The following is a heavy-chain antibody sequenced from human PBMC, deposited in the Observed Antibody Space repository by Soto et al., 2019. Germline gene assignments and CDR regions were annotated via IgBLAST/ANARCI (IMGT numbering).Heavy chain of an antibody. D-gene: IGHD6-13*01. CDR2: IYPGDSDT. Sequence: GESLKISCKGSGYSFTSYWIGWVRQMPGKGLEWMGIIYPGDSDTRYSPSFQGQVTISADKSISTAYLQWSSLKASDTAMYYCARTAAAGKYYNAMDVWGQGTTVTVS. J-gene: IGHJ6*02. CDR1: GYSFTSYW. V-gene: IGHV5-51*01. CDR3: ARTAAAGKYYNAMDV.